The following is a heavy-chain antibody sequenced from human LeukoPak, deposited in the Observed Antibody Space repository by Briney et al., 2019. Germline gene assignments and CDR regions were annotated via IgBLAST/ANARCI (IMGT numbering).Heavy chain of an antibody. D-gene: IGHD3-3*01. CDR3: ASGDDFWSGYYPQPLDY. V-gene: IGHV1-2*02. CDR2: INPNSGGT. J-gene: IGHJ4*02. CDR1: GYTFTGYY. Sequence: HGASVKVSCKASGYTFTGYYMHWVRQAPGQGLEWMGWINPNSGGTNYAQKFQGRVTMTRDTSISTAYMELSRLRSDDTAVYYCASGDDFWSGYYPQPLDYWGQGTLVTVSS.